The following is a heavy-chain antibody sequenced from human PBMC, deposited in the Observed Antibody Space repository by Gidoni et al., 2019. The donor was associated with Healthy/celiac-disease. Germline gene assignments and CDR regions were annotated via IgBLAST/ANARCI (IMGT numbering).Heavy chain of an antibody. V-gene: IGHV4-31*03. Sequence: QVQLQESGPGLVKPSQTLSLTCLVSVGSISSGGYYWSWIRQHPGKGREGIGYIDYSGGTYYNPSLKRRVTISVDTSKNQFSLKLSSVTAADTAVYYCAEGKGMVAHFDYWGQGTLVTVSS. J-gene: IGHJ4*02. CDR3: AEGKGMVAHFDY. CDR2: IDYSGGT. CDR1: VGSISSGGYY. D-gene: IGHD2-15*01.